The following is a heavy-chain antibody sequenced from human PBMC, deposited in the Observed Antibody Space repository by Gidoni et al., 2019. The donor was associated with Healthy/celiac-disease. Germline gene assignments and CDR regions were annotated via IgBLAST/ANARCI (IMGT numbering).Heavy chain of an antibody. V-gene: IGHV4-34*01. Sequence: QVQLQQWGAGRLKPSGTLSPTGAVDGGSFSGYYWSWIRQPPGKGLEWIGEINHSGSTNHTPSLKSRVTISVDTSKHQFSLKLSSVTAADTAVYYCARGVDCSGGSCYPDYWGQGTLVTVSS. CDR3: ARGVDCSGGSCYPDY. J-gene: IGHJ4*02. CDR2: INHSGST. D-gene: IGHD2-15*01. CDR1: GGSFSGYY.